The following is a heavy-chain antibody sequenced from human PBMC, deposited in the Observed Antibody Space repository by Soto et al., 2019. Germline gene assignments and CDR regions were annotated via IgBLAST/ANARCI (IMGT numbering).Heavy chain of an antibody. V-gene: IGHV4-59*12. J-gene: IGHJ4*02. CDR1: GGSISSYY. CDR3: ARFVPCSDGSCGLDY. D-gene: IGHD2-15*01. Sequence: PSETLCLACTVSGGSISSYYWSWIRQPPGKGLEWIGYIYYTGSTNYNPSLKSRVTISVDTSKNQFSLKLTSVTAADTAVYYCARFVPCSDGSCGLDYWGQGTLVTVSS. CDR2: IYYTGST.